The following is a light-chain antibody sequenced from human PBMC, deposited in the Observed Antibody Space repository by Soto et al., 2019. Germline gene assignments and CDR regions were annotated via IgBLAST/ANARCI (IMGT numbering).Light chain of an antibody. Sequence: QSVLTQPASVSGSPGQSITISCTGTSNDVGAYDYVSWYQQHPGKAPQLMIYDVNRRPSGVSNRFSGSKSGNTASLTISGLLPEDEADYYCSSYTSSNNVIFGGGTKLTVL. CDR2: DVN. V-gene: IGLV2-14*03. J-gene: IGLJ2*01. CDR1: SNDVGAYDY. CDR3: SSYTSSNNVI.